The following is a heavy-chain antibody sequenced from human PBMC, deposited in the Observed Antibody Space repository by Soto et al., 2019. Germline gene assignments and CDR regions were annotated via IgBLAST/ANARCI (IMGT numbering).Heavy chain of an antibody. CDR1: GFTFSSYG. D-gene: IGHD4-17*01. CDR2: ISYDGSNK. CDR3: ATVGELVTVTHDAFDI. Sequence: GGSLRLSCAASGFTFSSYGMHWVRQAPGKGLEWVAVISYDGSNKYYADSVKGRFTISRDNSKNTLYLQMNSLRAEDTAVYYCATVGELVTVTHDAFDIWGQGTMVTVSS. J-gene: IGHJ3*02. V-gene: IGHV3-30*03.